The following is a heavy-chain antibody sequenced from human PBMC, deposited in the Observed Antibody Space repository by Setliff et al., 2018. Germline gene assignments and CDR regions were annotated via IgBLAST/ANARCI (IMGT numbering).Heavy chain of an antibody. J-gene: IGHJ4*02. CDR2: IFNDGST. CDR1: GITISNNF. V-gene: IGHV3-66*02. D-gene: IGHD2-15*01. CDR3: ARTCSGSGCYAGLES. Sequence: LSCVVSGITISNNFWSWVRQAPGKGLEWVSIIFNDGSTYYADSVKGRFTISRDNSKNTLYLQMNSLRPEDTAVYYCARTCSGSGCYAGLESWGQGTPVTVSS.